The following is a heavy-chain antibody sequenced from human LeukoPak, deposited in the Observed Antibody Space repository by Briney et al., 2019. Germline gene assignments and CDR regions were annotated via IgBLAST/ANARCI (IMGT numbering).Heavy chain of an antibody. Sequence: GGSLRLSCAASGFTFSSYGMHWVRQAPGKGLEWVAFIRYDGSNKYYADSVKGRFTISRDNSKNTLYLQMNSLRAEDTAVYYCARDGPRYCSGGSCSSGEYWGQGTLVTVSS. CDR2: IRYDGSNK. D-gene: IGHD2-15*01. V-gene: IGHV3-30*02. CDR3: ARDGPRYCSGGSCSSGEY. CDR1: GFTFSSYG. J-gene: IGHJ4*02.